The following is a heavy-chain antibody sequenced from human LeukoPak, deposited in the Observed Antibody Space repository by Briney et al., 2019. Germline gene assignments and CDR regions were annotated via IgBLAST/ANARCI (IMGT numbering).Heavy chain of an antibody. Sequence: GGSLRLSCAASGFTFSSYGMHWVRQAPGKGLEWVAFIRYDGSNKYYADSVKGRFTISRDNSKNTLYLQMNSLRAEDTAVYYCARDYDDFWSGYYRGVVDYWGQGTLVTVSS. CDR1: GFTFSSYG. CDR3: ARDYDDFWSGYYRGVVDY. V-gene: IGHV3-30*02. J-gene: IGHJ4*02. D-gene: IGHD3-3*01. CDR2: IRYDGSNK.